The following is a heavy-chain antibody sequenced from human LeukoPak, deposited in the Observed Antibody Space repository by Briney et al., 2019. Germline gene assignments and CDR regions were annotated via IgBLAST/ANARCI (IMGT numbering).Heavy chain of an antibody. CDR1: GFTFSNAW. J-gene: IGHJ6*03. Sequence: GGSLRLSCAASGFTFSNAWMSWVRQAPGKGLEWVAVISYAGSNKYYADSVKGRFAISRDNSKNTLYLQMNSLRAEDTAVYYCAKAYMSEQLVAYYYNYMDVWGKGTTVTVSS. D-gene: IGHD6-6*01. CDR3: AKAYMSEQLVAYYYNYMDV. V-gene: IGHV3-30*09. CDR2: ISYAGSNK.